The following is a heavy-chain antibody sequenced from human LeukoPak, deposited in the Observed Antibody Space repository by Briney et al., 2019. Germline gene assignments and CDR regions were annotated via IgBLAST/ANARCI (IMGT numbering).Heavy chain of an antibody. CDR2: ISGSGGST. V-gene: IGHV3-23*01. D-gene: IGHD6-13*01. J-gene: IGHJ4*02. CDR1: GFTFSSYA. Sequence: GGSLRLSCAASGFTFSSYAMSWVRQAPGKGLEWVSAISGSGGSTYYADSVKGRFTISRDNSKNTLYLQMNSLRAEDTAVYYCAKDRYSSSWYGNYYFDYSGQGTLVTVSS. CDR3: AKDRYSSSWYGNYYFDY.